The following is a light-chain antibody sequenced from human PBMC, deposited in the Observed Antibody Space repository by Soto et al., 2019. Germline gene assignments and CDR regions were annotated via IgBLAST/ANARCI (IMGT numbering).Light chain of an antibody. CDR1: ETISTN. Sequence: EIVLTQSPATLSVSPGERATLSCRATETISTNLAWFQRKPGQPPRLLIYGSSTRATGVPDRFSGSGSGTEFTLIISSLQSEDVALYYCQHRMNWPLTFGQGTRLEIK. J-gene: IGKJ5*01. V-gene: IGKV3-15*01. CDR2: GSS. CDR3: QHRMNWPLT.